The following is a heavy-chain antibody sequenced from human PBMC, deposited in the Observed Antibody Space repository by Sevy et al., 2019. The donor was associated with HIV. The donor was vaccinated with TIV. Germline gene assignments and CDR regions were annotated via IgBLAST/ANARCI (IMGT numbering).Heavy chain of an antibody. V-gene: IGHV3-48*03. D-gene: IGHD4-17*01. CDR1: GFLFSSYE. Sequence: GGSLRLSCAASGFLFSSYEMNWVRQTPGKGLEWISFISSSGTLIYYGDSVRGRFTISRDNAKNSLYLQMNSLRAEDTGVYYCTRDLPPSATTVAHFDYWGQRTLVTVSS. CDR2: ISSSGTLI. CDR3: TRDLPPSATTVAHFDY. J-gene: IGHJ4*02.